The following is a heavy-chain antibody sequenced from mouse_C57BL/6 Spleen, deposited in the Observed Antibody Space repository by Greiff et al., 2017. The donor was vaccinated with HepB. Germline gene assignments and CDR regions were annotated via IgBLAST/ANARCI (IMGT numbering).Heavy chain of an antibody. Sequence: QVQLQQPGAELVKPGASVKLSCKASGYTFTSYWMHWVKQRPGQGLEWIGMIHPNSGSTNYNEKFKSKATLTVDKSSSTAYMQLSSLTSEDSAVYYCAREGGSSYDYAMDYWGQGTSVTVSS. CDR2: IHPNSGST. V-gene: IGHV1-64*01. CDR3: AREGGSSYDYAMDY. CDR1: GYTFTSYW. J-gene: IGHJ4*01. D-gene: IGHD1-1*01.